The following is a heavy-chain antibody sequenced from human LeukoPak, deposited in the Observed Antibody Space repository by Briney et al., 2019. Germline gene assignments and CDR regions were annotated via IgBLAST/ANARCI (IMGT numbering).Heavy chain of an antibody. CDR2: IYWNDDK. CDR1: GFSLGTSGVG. CDR3: ARHDYGDYVGY. D-gene: IGHD4-17*01. J-gene: IGHJ4*02. Sequence: SGPTLVNPTQTLTLTCTFSGFSLGTSGVGVGWIRQPPGKALEWLTLIYWNDDKHYSPSLRSRLTITKDTSKNQVVLTMTNMDPVDTATYYCARHDYGDYVGYWGQGTLVTVSS. V-gene: IGHV2-5*01.